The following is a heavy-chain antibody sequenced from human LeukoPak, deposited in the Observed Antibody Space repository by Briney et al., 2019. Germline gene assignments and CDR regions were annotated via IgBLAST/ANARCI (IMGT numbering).Heavy chain of an antibody. CDR2: ISSSGSTI. D-gene: IGHD3-10*01. J-gene: IGHJ6*02. CDR3: ARGGGSLWSYGMDV. V-gene: IGHV3-11*01. Sequence: GGSLRLSCAGSGFTFSDYYMSWIRKAPGKGLEWVSYISSSGSTIYYADSVKGRFTISRDNAKKSLYLQMNSLRAEDTAVYYCARGGGSLWSYGMDVWGQGTTVTVSS. CDR1: GFTFSDYY.